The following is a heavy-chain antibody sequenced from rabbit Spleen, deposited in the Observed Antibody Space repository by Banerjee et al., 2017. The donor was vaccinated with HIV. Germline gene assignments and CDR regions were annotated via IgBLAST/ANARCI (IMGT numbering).Heavy chain of an antibody. Sequence: QEQLVESGGGLVKPGASLTLTCKASGFSFSNKAVMCWVRQAPGKGLEWIACINAVTGKAVYASWAKGRFTFSKTSSTTVTLQMTSLTAADTATYFCARDFDFWGQGTLVTVS. J-gene: IGHJ4*01. CDR1: GFSFSNKAV. CDR3: ARDFDF. V-gene: IGHV1S45*01. CDR2: INAVTGKA.